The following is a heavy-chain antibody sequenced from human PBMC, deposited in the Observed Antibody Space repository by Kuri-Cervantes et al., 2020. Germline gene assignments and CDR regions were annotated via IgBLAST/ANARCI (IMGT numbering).Heavy chain of an antibody. CDR1: GFTFSSST. V-gene: IGHV3-30*01. D-gene: IGHD6-13*01. Sequence: GRSLRPSCAASGFTFSSSTRHWVRQTPGKGQEWVAVISYDGSNKYYADSVKGRFNISRDKSKNTLFMQMNSLRGENTAVYYCVTPGTSSWPYWGQGTLVTVSS. CDR2: ISYDGSNK. J-gene: IGHJ4*02. CDR3: VTPGTSSWPY.